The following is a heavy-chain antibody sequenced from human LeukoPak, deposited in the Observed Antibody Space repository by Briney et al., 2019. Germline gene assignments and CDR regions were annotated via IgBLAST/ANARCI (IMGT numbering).Heavy chain of an antibody. CDR1: GYTFTSYD. CDR3: ARDLTGPYYYYYGMDV. D-gene: IGHD3-16*01. CDR2: MNPNSGNT. V-gene: IGHV1-8*01. J-gene: IGHJ6*02. Sequence: ASVKVSCKASGYTFTSYDINWVRQATGQGLEWIGWMNPNSGNTGYAQKFQGRVTMTRNTSISTAYMELSSLRSEDTAVYYCARDLTGPYYYYYGMDVWGQGTTVTVSS.